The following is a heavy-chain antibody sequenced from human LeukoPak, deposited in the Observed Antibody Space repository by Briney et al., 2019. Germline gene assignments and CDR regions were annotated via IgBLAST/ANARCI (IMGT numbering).Heavy chain of an antibody. V-gene: IGHV1-18*01. J-gene: IGHJ5*02. CDR3: ATEGYGDYLGWFDP. CDR1: GYTFTSYG. CDR2: ISAYNGNT. D-gene: IGHD4-17*01. Sequence: ASVKVSCKASGYTFTSYGISWVRQAPGQGLEWMGWISAYNGNTNYAQKLQGRVTMTTDTSTSTAYMELRSLRSGDTAVYYCATEGYGDYLGWFDPWGQGTLVTVSS.